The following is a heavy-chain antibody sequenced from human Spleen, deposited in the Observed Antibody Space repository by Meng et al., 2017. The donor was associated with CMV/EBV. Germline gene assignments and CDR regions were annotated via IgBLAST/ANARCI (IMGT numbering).Heavy chain of an antibody. Sequence: ASVKVSCKASGYTFTTYGISWVRQAPGQGLEWMGWISGYNGKTNYVQKFQGRVTMSTDTSTRTAYMELRSLRSEDTAVYYCARGRPTGPLGGVIRGPFDYWGQGTLVTVSS. J-gene: IGHJ4*02. CDR1: GYTFTTYG. D-gene: IGHD3-16*02. CDR3: ARGRPTGPLGGVIRGPFDY. V-gene: IGHV1-18*01. CDR2: ISGYNGKT.